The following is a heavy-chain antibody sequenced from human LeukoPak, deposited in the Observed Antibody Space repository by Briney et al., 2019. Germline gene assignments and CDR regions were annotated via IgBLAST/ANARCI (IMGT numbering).Heavy chain of an antibody. CDR3: ARDANQLLWLPMANDAFDI. V-gene: IGHV3-30-3*01. D-gene: IGHD2-2*01. J-gene: IGHJ3*02. CDR1: GFTFSSYA. CDR2: ISYDGSNK. Sequence: GKSLRLSCAASGFTFSSYAMHWVRQAPGKGLEWVAVISYDGSNKYYADSVKGRFTISRDNSKNTMHLQMNSLRTEDTAVYYCARDANQLLWLPMANDAFDIWGQGTMVAVSS.